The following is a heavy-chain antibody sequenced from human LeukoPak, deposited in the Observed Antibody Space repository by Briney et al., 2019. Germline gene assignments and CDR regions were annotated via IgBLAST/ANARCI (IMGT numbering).Heavy chain of an antibody. D-gene: IGHD4-23*01. CDR3: ASGTMVVTLDAFDI. CDR2: IIPIFGTA. J-gene: IGHJ3*02. V-gene: IGHV1-69*13. CDR1: VGTFSSYA. Sequence: SVKVSCKASVGTFSSYAISWVRQAPGHGLEWMGGIIPIFGTANYAQKFQGRVTITADESTSTAYMELSSLRSEDTAVYYCASGTMVVTLDAFDIWGQGTMVTVSS.